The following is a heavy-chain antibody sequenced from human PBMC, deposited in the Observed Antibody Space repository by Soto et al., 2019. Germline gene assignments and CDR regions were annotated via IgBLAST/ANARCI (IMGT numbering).Heavy chain of an antibody. CDR3: AREDRDRETGLVPAAIDGMDV. D-gene: IGHD2-2*01. Sequence: QVQLVQSGAEVKKPGSSVKVSCKASGGTFSRYSITWVRQAPGHGLEWIGRIIPIFGIASYAQKFQGRVKIPADKSTITAYMELSSLRSDDTAVYYCAREDRDRETGLVPAAIDGMDVWGQGTTVTVSS. CDR1: GGTFSRYS. V-gene: IGHV1-69*08. J-gene: IGHJ6*02. CDR2: IIPIFGIA.